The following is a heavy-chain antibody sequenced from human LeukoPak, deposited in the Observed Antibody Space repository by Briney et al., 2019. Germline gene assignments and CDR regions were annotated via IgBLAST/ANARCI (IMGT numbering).Heavy chain of an antibody. CDR3: ARAARQGFTMIVVPFFYFDL. V-gene: IGHV4-31*03. CDR1: GGSISSGASD. Sequence: SETLSLTCTVSGGSISSGASDWGWIRQHPKRGLEWVGYINHSGSTYYNPSLGSRVTMSVDTSKNQFSLKLSSVTAADSTVYYCARAARQGFTMIVVPFFYFDLWGRGTLVTVSS. J-gene: IGHJ2*01. D-gene: IGHD3-22*01. CDR2: INHSGST.